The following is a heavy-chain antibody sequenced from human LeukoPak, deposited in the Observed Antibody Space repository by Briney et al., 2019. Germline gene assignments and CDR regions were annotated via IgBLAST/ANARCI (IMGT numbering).Heavy chain of an antibody. CDR2: INHSGST. Sequence: SETLSPTCAVYGGSFSGYYWSWIRQPPGKGLEWIGEINHSGSTNYNPSLKSRVTISVDTSKNQFSLKLSSVTAADTAVYYCARGIRAVYYYYGMDVWGQGTTVTVSS. J-gene: IGHJ6*02. V-gene: IGHV4-34*01. CDR1: GGSFSGYY. D-gene: IGHD4-17*01. CDR3: ARGIRAVYYYYGMDV.